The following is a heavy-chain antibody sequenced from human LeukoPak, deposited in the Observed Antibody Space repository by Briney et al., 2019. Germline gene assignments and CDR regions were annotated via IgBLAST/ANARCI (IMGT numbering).Heavy chain of an antibody. CDR3: ARVQNYYDSSGYYYAIGYFDY. D-gene: IGHD3-22*01. J-gene: IGHJ4*02. Sequence: GGSLRLSCAASGFTLSSYGMHWVRQAPGKGLEWVAVIWYDGSNKYYADSVKGRFTISRDNSKNTLYLQMNSLRAEDTAVYYCARVQNYYDSSGYYYAIGYFDYWGQGTLVTVSS. CDR1: GFTLSSYG. CDR2: IWYDGSNK. V-gene: IGHV3-33*01.